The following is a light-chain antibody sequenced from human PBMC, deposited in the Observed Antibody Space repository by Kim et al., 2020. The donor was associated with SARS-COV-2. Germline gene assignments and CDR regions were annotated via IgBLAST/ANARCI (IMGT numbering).Light chain of an antibody. CDR3: HHYDTSLQT. CDR1: QSISSRH. V-gene: IGKV3-20*01. Sequence: EVVLTQSPGTVSLSPGERATLSCRASQSISSRHLAWYQHKIGQAPRLLIYDVSSRPIGVPDRFSGSGSGTDFTLTISRLEPEDFALYYCHHYDTSLQTFVLGAKVDIK. CDR2: DVS. J-gene: IGKJ1*01.